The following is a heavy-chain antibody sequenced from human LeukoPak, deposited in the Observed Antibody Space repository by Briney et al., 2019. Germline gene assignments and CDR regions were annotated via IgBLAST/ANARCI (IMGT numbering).Heavy chain of an antibody. Sequence: SETLSLTCTVSGGSVTDYYWSWIRQSPGKGLEWIGYIYYTGTSYNPSLKSRVTISADTSKNQFSLKLISVTAADTAVYYCARALNWFDPWGQGTLVTVSS. CDR2: IYYTGT. CDR3: ARALNWFDP. V-gene: IGHV4-59*02. CDR1: GGSVTDYY. J-gene: IGHJ5*02.